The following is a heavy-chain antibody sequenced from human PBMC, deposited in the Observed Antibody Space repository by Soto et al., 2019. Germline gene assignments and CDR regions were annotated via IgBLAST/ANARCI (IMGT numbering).Heavy chain of an antibody. CDR3: VRDNGDYDNFFDP. D-gene: IGHD4-17*01. J-gene: IGHJ5*02. CDR1: GFTFSIYG. V-gene: IGHV3-33*01. CDR2: IRYDGSEK. Sequence: QVQLVESGGGVVQPGRSLRLSCAASGFTFSIYGMNWVRQAPGKGLEWVAVIRYDGSEKYYRDSVKGRFTISRDNSKNTRYLQMNSLSAEDTAVYYCVRDNGDYDNFFDPWGQGTLVTVSS.